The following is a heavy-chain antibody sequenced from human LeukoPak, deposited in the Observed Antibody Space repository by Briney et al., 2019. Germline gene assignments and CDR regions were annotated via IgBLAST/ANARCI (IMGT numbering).Heavy chain of an antibody. CDR2: LDFSGRT. CDR1: GGSISTSSYY. CDR3: VTSVTVTFTPPAY. V-gene: IGHV4-39*07. J-gene: IGHJ4*02. D-gene: IGHD3-16*02. Sequence: SETLSLTCNVSGGSISTSSYYWGWIRQSPVKGLDWIGNLDFSGRTNYNPSLKSRVTLSIDTSQTQFSLRLTYGTAADTAVYYCVTSVTVTFTPPAYWGRGALVTVSS.